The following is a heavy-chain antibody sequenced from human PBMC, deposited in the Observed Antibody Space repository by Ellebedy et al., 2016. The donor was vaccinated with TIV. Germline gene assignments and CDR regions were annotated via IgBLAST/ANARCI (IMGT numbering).Heavy chain of an antibody. CDR2: ISAYNGNT. CDR3: ATDRRVKWELDWDY. V-gene: IGHV1-18*01. Sequence: AASVKVSCKASGYTFTSSGISWVRQAPGQGLEWMGWISAYNGNTNYAQKLQGRVTMTTDTSTSTAYMELRSLRSDDTAVYYCATDRRVKWELDWDYWGQGTLVTVSS. CDR1: GYTFTSSG. D-gene: IGHD1-26*01. J-gene: IGHJ4*02.